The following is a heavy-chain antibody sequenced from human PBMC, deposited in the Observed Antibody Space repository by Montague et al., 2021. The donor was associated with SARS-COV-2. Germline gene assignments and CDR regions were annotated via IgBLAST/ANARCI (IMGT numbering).Heavy chain of an antibody. CDR1: DGSFSDFY. J-gene: IGHJ6*03. V-gene: IGHV4-34*01. CDR2: INNSGTT. D-gene: IGHD1-26*01. Sequence: SETLSLICAVFDGSFSDFYWSWIRQPPGKGLVWFWEINNSGTTYYNPSLKSRVTISVATSKNQFSLKLNSVTAADAAVYYCASGDDNGSGYLDVWGKGTTVTVSS. CDR3: ASGDDNGSGYLDV.